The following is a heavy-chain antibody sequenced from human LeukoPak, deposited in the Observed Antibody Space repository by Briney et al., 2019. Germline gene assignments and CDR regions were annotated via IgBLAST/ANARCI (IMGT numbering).Heavy chain of an antibody. D-gene: IGHD5-18*01. V-gene: IGHV3-30*02. J-gene: IGHJ4*02. CDR1: GFTFSSYG. Sequence: PGGSLKLSCAASGFTFSSYGMHWVRQAPGKGLEWVGFIRYDGSNKYYGASVKGQFTISRHNSKNTLYLQMNSLRAEDTAVYYCAKNFVDTAMTYFAYWGQGTLVTVSS. CDR3: AKNFVDTAMTYFAY. CDR2: IRYDGSNK.